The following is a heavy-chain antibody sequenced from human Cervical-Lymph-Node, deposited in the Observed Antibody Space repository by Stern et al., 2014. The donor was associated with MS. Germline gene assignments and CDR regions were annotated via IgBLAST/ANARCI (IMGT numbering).Heavy chain of an antibody. Sequence: VQLVESGPGVVKPSPTLSLTCTVSGGSISSRGFYWTLIRQDPGQGLEWMGYIYYSGTTSSKPSLKSRVVISADTPKNKYSLRLNSVTAADTAVYYCAKENRGGELDSWGQGTLVTVSS. D-gene: IGHD3-10*01. J-gene: IGHJ4*02. V-gene: IGHV4-31*03. CDR2: IYYSGTT. CDR1: GGSISSRGFY. CDR3: AKENRGGELDS.